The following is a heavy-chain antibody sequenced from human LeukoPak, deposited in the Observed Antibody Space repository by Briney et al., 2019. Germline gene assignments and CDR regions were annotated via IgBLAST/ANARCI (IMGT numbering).Heavy chain of an antibody. CDR1: GFTVSSNS. V-gene: IGHV3-66*01. CDR3: VKDLNCGGDCYSAAGH. Sequence: PGGSLSLSCAASGFTVSSNSMSWVRQAPGKGLEWVSVIYSGGSTFYADSVKGRFTISRDNSKNTLYLQMNSLRAEDTAVYYCVKDLNCGGDCYSAAGHWGQGILVTVSS. CDR2: IYSGGST. D-gene: IGHD2-21*02. J-gene: IGHJ4*02.